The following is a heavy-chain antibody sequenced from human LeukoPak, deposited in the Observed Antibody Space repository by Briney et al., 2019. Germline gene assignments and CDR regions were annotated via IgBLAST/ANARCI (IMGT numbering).Heavy chain of an antibody. V-gene: IGHV3-23*01. CDR1: GFTFSSHA. CDR2: ISSSGDAT. CDR3: ATRNFYQSKPYYCDYFDF. D-gene: IGHD3-22*01. J-gene: IGHJ4*02. Sequence: GGSLRPSCAASGFTFSSHAMSWVRQAPGRGLEWVSGISSSGDATYYADSVRGRFTISRDNSRNTLYLQINSLRAEDTAAYYCATRNFYQSKPYYCDYFDFWGQGTLVTVPS.